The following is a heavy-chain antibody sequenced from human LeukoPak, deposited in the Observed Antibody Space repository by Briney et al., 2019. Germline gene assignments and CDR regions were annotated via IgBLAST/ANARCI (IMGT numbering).Heavy chain of an antibody. V-gene: IGHV3-21*01. CDR1: GFTFSSYS. J-gene: IGHJ3*02. CDR2: ISSSSSYI. D-gene: IGHD6-25*01. Sequence: PGGSLRLSCAASGFTFSSYSMNWVRQAPGKGLEWVSSISSSSSYIYYADSVKGRFTISRDNAKNSLYLQMNSLRAEDTAVYYCARKQAARGDAFDIWGQGTMVTVSS. CDR3: ARKQAARGDAFDI.